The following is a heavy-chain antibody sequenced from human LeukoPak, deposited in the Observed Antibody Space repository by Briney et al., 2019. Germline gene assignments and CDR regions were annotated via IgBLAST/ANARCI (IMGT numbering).Heavy chain of an antibody. CDR2: IYYSGST. D-gene: IGHD4-11*01. J-gene: IGHJ4*02. CDR3: ARVGDKMTTVPADY. V-gene: IGHV4-39*07. CDR1: GGSISSSSYY. Sequence: SETLSLTCTVSGGSISSSSYYWGWIRQPPGKGLEWIGSIYYSGSTYYNPSLKSRVTISVDTSKNQFSLKLSSVTAADTAVYYCARVGDKMTTVPADYWGQGTLVTVSS.